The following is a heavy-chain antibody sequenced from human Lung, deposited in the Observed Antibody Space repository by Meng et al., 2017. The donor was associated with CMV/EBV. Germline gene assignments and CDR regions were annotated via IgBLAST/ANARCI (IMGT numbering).Heavy chain of an antibody. V-gene: IGHV4-4*02. Sequence: RDSGTALLKPSASRSVTSGASGASITNRHWLAWIRQTRGKGLERIGEIPQRGSSTYNPALTSRISMSIDKSKTHFSTNLTSVTAAATAVYHCLKRSGGSVWGQGTLVTVSS. CDR2: IPQRGSS. D-gene: IGHD5-12*01. CDR3: LKRSGGSV. CDR1: GASITNRHW. J-gene: IGHJ1*01.